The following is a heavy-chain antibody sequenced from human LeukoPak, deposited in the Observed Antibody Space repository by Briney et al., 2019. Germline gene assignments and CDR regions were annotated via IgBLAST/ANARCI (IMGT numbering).Heavy chain of an antibody. CDR1: GYSISSGYY. V-gene: IGHV4-38-2*02. CDR2: IYYSGST. CDR3: ARDAPGELPLD. J-gene: IGHJ4*02. Sequence: PSETLSLTCSVSGYSISSGYYWGWIRQPPGKGLEWIASIYYSGSTYYNSSLKSRVTISVDTSKNQFSLKLSSVTAADTAVYYCARDAPGELPLDWGQGTLVTVSS. D-gene: IGHD1-26*01.